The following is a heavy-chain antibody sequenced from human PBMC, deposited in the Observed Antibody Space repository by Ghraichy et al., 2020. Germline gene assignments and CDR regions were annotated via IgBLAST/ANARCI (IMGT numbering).Heavy chain of an antibody. Sequence: SVKVSCKASGGTFSSYAISWVRQAPGQGLEWMGRIIPILGIANYAQKFQGRVTITADKSTSTAYMELSSLRSEDTAVYYCAYVIPQDDAFDIWGQGTMVTVSS. V-gene: IGHV1-69*04. D-gene: IGHD3-10*02. CDR1: GGTFSSYA. CDR3: AYVIPQDDAFDI. J-gene: IGHJ3*02. CDR2: IIPILGIA.